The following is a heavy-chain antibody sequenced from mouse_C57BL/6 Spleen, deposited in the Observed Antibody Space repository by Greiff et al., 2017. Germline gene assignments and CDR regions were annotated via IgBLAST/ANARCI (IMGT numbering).Heavy chain of an antibody. D-gene: IGHD1-1*01. V-gene: IGHV7-3*01. Sequence: EVKLVESGGGLVQPGGSLSLSCAASGFTFTDYYMSWVRQPPGKALEWLGFIRNKANGYTTEYRASLKGRFTISRDNSQSIVYLQMNALRAEDSATYYCARSPYGSSLYWYFDVWGTGTTVTVSS. CDR2: IRNKANGYTT. CDR1: GFTFTDYY. CDR3: ARSPYGSSLYWYFDV. J-gene: IGHJ1*03.